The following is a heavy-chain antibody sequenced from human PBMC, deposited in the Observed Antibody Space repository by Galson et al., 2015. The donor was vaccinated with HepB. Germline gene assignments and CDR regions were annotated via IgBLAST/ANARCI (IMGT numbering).Heavy chain of an antibody. CDR3: AREGGADIVPHAYGMDV. D-gene: IGHD5-12*01. Sequence: SVKVSCKASGGTFSSYAISWVRQAPGQGLEWMGGIIPIFGTVNYAQKFQGRVTITADESTSTAYMELYNLRSDDTAVYYCAREGGADIVPHAYGMDVWGQGTAVTVSS. J-gene: IGHJ6*02. CDR1: GGTFSSYA. CDR2: IIPIFGTV. V-gene: IGHV1-69*13.